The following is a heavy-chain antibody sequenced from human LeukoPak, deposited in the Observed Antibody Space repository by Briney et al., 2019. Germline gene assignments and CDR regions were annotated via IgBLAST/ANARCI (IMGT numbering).Heavy chain of an antibody. V-gene: IGHV3-23*01. CDR2: ISGSGDST. CDR1: GFTFSSYA. CDR3: AKVLYYYDSSGYYSGAFDI. D-gene: IGHD3-22*01. Sequence: GGSLGLSCAASGFTFSSYAMSWVRQAPGKGLEWVSAISGSGDSTYYADSVKGRFTISRDNSKNTLYLQMNSLRAEDTAVYYCAKVLYYYDSSGYYSGAFDIWGQGTMVTVSS. J-gene: IGHJ3*02.